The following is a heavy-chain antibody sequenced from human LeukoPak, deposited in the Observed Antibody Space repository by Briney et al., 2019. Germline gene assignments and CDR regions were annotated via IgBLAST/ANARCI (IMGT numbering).Heavy chain of an antibody. J-gene: IGHJ4*02. CDR1: GFTFTTYW. CDR2: IKQDGSEK. D-gene: IGHD3-22*01. V-gene: IGHV3-7*03. CDR3: AKAPGGIVVVPAADY. Sequence: PGGSLRLSCAASGFTFTTYWMSWVRQAPGKGLEWVANIKQDGSEKYYVDSVKGRFTISRDNAKNSLYLQMNSLRAEDTALYYCAKAPGGIVVVPAADYWGQGTLVTVSS.